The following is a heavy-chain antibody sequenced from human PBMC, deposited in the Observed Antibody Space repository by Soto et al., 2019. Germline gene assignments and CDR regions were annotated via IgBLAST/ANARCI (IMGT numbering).Heavy chain of an antibody. D-gene: IGHD4-17*01. Sequence: QVQLVQSGAEVKKPGSSVKVSCKASGGTFSSYAISWVRQAPGQGLEWMGGIIPIFGTANYAQKFQGRVTITADKSTSTADMELSSLRSEDTAVYYCARQSLGDYSDTGGMDVWGQGTTVTVSS. V-gene: IGHV1-69*06. CDR1: GGTFSSYA. CDR3: ARQSLGDYSDTGGMDV. J-gene: IGHJ6*02. CDR2: IIPIFGTA.